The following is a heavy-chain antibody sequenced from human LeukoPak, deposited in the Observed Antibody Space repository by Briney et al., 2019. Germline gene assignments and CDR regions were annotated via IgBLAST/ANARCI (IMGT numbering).Heavy chain of an antibody. CDR2: ISYDGSNK. V-gene: IGHV3-30-3*01. Sequence: GGSLRLSCAASGFTFSSYAMHWVRQAPGKGLEWVAFISYDGSNKYYAYSVKGRFTISRDNSKNTLYLQMNSLRAEDTAVYYCARDRRFLEWLFAYWGQGTLVTVSS. CDR3: ARDRRFLEWLFAY. J-gene: IGHJ4*02. D-gene: IGHD3-3*01. CDR1: GFTFSSYA.